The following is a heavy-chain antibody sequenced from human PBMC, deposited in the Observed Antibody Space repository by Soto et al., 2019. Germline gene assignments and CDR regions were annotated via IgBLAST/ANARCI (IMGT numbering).Heavy chain of an antibody. CDR3: AKGASLDY. CDR1: GFTFVTFD. CDR2: ISGSDGRT. D-gene: IGHD3-16*02. Sequence: EVQLLESGGGLVQPGGSLRLSCVASGFTFVTFDMSWVRQAPGKGLEWVSEISGSDGRTYCADSVNRRFTISRDNSKNTLYLQMNSLRAEDTAVYYCAKGASLDYWGQGILVTVSS. J-gene: IGHJ4*02. V-gene: IGHV3-23*01.